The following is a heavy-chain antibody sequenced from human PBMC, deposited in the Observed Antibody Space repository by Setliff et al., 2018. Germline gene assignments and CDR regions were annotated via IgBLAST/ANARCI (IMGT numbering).Heavy chain of an antibody. CDR1: GDSINSGTYY. Sequence: SETLSLTCSVSGDSINSGTYYWSWFRQSAGKGLEWIGRIYTGGSTNYNPSLKSRVTISLDTSKNHFSLTLTSVTAADTAVYFCARHRRPDYGDFISWYFDLWGRGTLVT. J-gene: IGHJ2*01. D-gene: IGHD4-17*01. V-gene: IGHV4-61*02. CDR2: IYTGGST. CDR3: ARHRRPDYGDFISWYFDL.